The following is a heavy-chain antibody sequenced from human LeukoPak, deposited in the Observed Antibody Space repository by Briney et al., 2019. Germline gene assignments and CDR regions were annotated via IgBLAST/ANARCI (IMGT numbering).Heavy chain of an antibody. CDR1: GFTFSSYY. D-gene: IGHD3-10*01. CDR3: ARDLSTMVRGVQIYGMDV. V-gene: IGHV1-46*01. J-gene: IGHJ6*02. CDR2: INPSGGST. Sequence: ASLKLSCTASGFTFSSYYMHWVRQAPGQGLEWVGIINPSGGSTSYAQTVQGRVTMTRDTSTSTVYMELSSLRSEDTAVYYCARDLSTMVRGVQIYGMDVWGQGTTVTVSS.